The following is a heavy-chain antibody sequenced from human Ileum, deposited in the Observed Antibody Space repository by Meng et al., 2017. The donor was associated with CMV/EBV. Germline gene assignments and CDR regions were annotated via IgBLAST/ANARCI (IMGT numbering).Heavy chain of an antibody. D-gene: IGHD3-3*01. J-gene: IGHJ3*02. Sequence: ASVKVSCKASGYTFTGYYMHWVRQAPGQGLEWMGWINPNSGGTNFAQKFQGRVTMTRDTSISTAYMELSRLRSDDTAVYCCARLGVVIGPVERGGTTDAFDIWGQGTMVTVSS. CDR2: INPNSGGT. CDR3: ARLGVVIGPVERGGTTDAFDI. V-gene: IGHV1-2*02. CDR1: GYTFTGYY.